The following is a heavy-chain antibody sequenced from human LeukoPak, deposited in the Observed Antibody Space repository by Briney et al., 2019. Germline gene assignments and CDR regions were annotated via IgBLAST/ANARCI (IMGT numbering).Heavy chain of an antibody. CDR3: ATGRSCTTCYLPDY. V-gene: IGHV3-7*01. CDR1: GFTFSKHW. D-gene: IGHD2-2*01. CDR2: IDQDGGEK. J-gene: IGHJ4*02. Sequence: GGSLRLSCAASGFTFSKHWMTWVRQAPGKGLEWVANIDQDGGEKYYVDSVKGRFTISRDNAKNSLYLQMNSLRAEDTAVYHCATGRSCTTCYLPDYWGQGTLVTVSS.